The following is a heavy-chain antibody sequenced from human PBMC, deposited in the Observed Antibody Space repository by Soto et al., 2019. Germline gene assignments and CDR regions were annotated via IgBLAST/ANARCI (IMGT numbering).Heavy chain of an antibody. V-gene: IGHV1-24*01. CDR2: FDPEDGET. CDR1: GYTLTDLS. Sequence: ASVKVSCKVSGYTLTDLSIHWVRQDPEKGFEWMGGFDPEDGETIYAQKFQGRVTMTEDTSTDTAYMELSSLRSEDTAVYYCATDRPYGSGRTFDAFDIWGQGTMVTVSS. D-gene: IGHD3-10*01. CDR3: ATDRPYGSGRTFDAFDI. J-gene: IGHJ3*02.